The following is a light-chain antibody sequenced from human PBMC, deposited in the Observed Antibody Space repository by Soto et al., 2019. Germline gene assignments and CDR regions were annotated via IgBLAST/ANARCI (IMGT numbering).Light chain of an antibody. J-gene: IGLJ2*01. CDR3: SSYSTSTTLV. CDR2: EVT. CDR1: GGDIGGYKY. V-gene: IGLV2-14*01. Sequence: QSVLTQPAYVSGSPGQSITISCTGTGGDIGGYKYVSWYQQHPGKVPKVIIYEVTNRPSGVSYRFSGSKSGNTASLTISGLQAEDEADYYCSSYSTSTTLVFGGGNKVTVL.